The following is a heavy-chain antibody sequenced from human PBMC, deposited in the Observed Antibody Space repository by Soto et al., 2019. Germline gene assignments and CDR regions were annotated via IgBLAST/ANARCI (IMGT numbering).Heavy chain of an antibody. V-gene: IGHV1-8*01. J-gene: IGHJ6*03. CDR1: GYTFTNYG. CDR2: MNPNSGDT. CDR3: ATVSAWQFYFFMDV. D-gene: IGHD6-19*01. Sequence: QVQLVQSGAEVKKPGASVKVSCKASGYTFTNYGINWVRQATGQGLEWMGWMNPNSGDTGYAQNFQGRVTMTRNTSISTAYMELSSLRSEDTAVYYCATVSAWQFYFFMDVWGKGTTVTVSS.